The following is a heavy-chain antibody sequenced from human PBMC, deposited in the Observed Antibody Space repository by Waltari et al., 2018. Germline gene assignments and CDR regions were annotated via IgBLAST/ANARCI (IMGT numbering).Heavy chain of an antibody. D-gene: IGHD1-26*01. CDR1: GFTFSDHY. CDR2: IRNRGSSYTT. CDR3: ARRGVGGTNIPFDY. J-gene: IGHJ4*02. V-gene: IGHV3-72*01. Sequence: EVQLVESGGGLGQTGGSLRLSCAASGFTFSDHYMDWVRQAPGKGLEWVGRIRNRGSSYTTEYAASVKGRFTISRDDLKNSLYLQMNSLKTEDTAVYYCARRGVGGTNIPFDYWGQGTLVTVSS.